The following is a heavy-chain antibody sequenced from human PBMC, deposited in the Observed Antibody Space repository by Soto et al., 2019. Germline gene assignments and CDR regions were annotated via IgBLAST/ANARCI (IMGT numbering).Heavy chain of an antibody. J-gene: IGHJ4*02. D-gene: IGHD1-26*01. V-gene: IGHV2-5*02. CDR3: AHRERGNYHLAY. CDR1: GFSLSTSGVG. Sequence: QITLKESGPTLVKPTQTLTLTCTFSGFSLSTSGVGVGWIRQPPGKALEWLALIYWDDDKRYSPSLKSRLTITKDTSKDQVVLTMTTMDPVDTATYYCAHRERGNYHLAYWGQGTLVTVSS. CDR2: IYWDDDK.